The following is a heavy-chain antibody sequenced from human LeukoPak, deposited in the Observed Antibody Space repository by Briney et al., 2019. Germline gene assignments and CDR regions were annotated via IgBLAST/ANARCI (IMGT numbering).Heavy chain of an antibody. CDR2: IWYDGSYK. CDR1: GFTFFNYG. J-gene: IGHJ4*02. D-gene: IGHD6-13*01. V-gene: IGHV3-33*06. Sequence: GGSLRLSCAASGFTFFNYGMHSVRQAPGKGLDWVAVIWYDGSYKYYADSVRGRFTISRDNSKNTLYLHMDSLRAKDTAIYYCAKVVQYTASTGTGLDYWGRGTLVTVSS. CDR3: AKVVQYTASTGTGLDY.